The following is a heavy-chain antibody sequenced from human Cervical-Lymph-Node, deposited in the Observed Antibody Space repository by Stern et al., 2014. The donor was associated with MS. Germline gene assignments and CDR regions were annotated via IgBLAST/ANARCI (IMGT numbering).Heavy chain of an antibody. Sequence: EVQLVESGAEMKKPGGSLKISCKGSGYSFTLYWIGWVRQMPGKGLEWMGVISPGDSDPRYSPSFQGQVTISADKSISTAYLQWSSLKASDTAMYYCAALVRGSYFYWGQGTLVTVSS. CDR3: AALVRGSYFY. CDR1: GYSFTLYW. CDR2: ISPGDSDP. J-gene: IGHJ4*02. V-gene: IGHV5-51*01. D-gene: IGHD1-26*01.